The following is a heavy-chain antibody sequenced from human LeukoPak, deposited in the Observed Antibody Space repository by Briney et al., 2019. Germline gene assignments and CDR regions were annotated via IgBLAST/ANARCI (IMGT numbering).Heavy chain of an antibody. V-gene: IGHV4-34*01. CDR2: INHSGST. J-gene: IGHJ5*02. CDR3: AEGYQLLS. CDR1: GGSFSGYY. Sequence: SSETLSLTCAVYGGSFSGYYWSWIRQPPGKGLEWIGEINHSGSTNYNTSLKSRVTISVDTSKNQFSLKLSSVTAADTAVYYCAEGYQLLSWGQGTLVTVSS. D-gene: IGHD2-2*01.